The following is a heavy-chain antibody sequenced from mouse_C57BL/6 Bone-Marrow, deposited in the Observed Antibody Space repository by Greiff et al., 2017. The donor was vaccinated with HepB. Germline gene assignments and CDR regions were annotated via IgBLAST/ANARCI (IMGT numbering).Heavy chain of an antibody. J-gene: IGHJ4*01. CDR3: ARSYDGGNYAMDY. D-gene: IGHD2-12*01. V-gene: IGHV3-1*01. CDR2: ISYSGST. CDR1: GYSITSGYD. Sequence: DVQLQESGPGMVKPSQSLSLTCTVTGYSITSGYDWHWIRHFPGNKLEWMGYISYSGSTNYNPSLKSRISITHDTSKNHFFLKLNSVTTEDTATYYCARSYDGGNYAMDYWGQGTSVTVSS.